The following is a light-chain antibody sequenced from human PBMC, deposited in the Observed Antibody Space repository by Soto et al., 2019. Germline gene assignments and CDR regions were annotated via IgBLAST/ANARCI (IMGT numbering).Light chain of an antibody. J-gene: IGLJ2*01. Sequence: QSALTQPPSASGSPVQSVTISCTGTSSDVGGYNYVSWYQQHPGKAPKLLIYEVNKRPSGVPDRFSGSKSGNTASLTVSGLQAEDEADYYCSSHAGSNLVVFGGGTKLTVL. V-gene: IGLV2-8*01. CDR1: SSDVGGYNY. CDR2: EVN. CDR3: SSHAGSNLVV.